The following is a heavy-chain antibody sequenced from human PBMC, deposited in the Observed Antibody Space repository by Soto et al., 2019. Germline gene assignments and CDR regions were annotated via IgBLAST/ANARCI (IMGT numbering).Heavy chain of an antibody. CDR2: IIPIFGTA. D-gene: IGHD1-7*01. CDR3: AYDPTWNYLGNWFDP. J-gene: IGHJ5*02. CDR1: GGTFSSYA. Sequence: GASVKVSCKASGGTFSSYAISWVRQAPGQGLEWMGGIIPIFGTANYAQKFQGRVTITADESTSTAYMELSSLRSEDTAVYYCAYDPTWNYLGNWFDPWGQGTLVTVSS. V-gene: IGHV1-69*13.